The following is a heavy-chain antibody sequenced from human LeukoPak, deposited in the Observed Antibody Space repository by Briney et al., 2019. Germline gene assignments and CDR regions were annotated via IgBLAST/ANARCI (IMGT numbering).Heavy chain of an antibody. D-gene: IGHD6-13*01. CDR2: ISAYNGNT. V-gene: IGHV1-18*01. CDR3: ARHIAAADLFDY. CDR1: GYTFTSYG. Sequence: ASVKLSCKASGYTFTSYGISWVRQAPGQGLEWMGWISAYNGNTNYAQKLQGRVTMTTDTSTSTAYMELRSLRSDDTAVYYCARHIAAADLFDYWGQGTLVTVSS. J-gene: IGHJ4*02.